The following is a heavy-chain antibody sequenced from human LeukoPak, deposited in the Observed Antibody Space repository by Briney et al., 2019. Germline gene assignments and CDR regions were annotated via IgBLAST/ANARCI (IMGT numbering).Heavy chain of an antibody. Sequence: PGGSLRLSCAASGFTFSDYYMSWIRQAPGKGLEWVSYISHSGRTMYYADSVKGRFTISRDNAKISLYLQMNSLRAGDTAVYYCARDSIVRGNIGNDMDVWGKGTTVTVSS. CDR2: ISHSGRTM. D-gene: IGHD2-8*01. V-gene: IGHV3-11*01. J-gene: IGHJ6*03. CDR1: GFTFSDYY. CDR3: ARDSIVRGNIGNDMDV.